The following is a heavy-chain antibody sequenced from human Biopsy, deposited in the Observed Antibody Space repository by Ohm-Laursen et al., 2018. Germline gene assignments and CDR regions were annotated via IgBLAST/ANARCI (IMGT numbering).Heavy chain of an antibody. CDR3: AAKLTGYFHH. CDR1: GGTFSNSG. Sequence: SVKVSCKAPGGTFSNSGVNWVRQAPGQGLEWLGGNIPILGTGNYAQKFQDRVTVATDTSTSTATMELRSLRSDDPAVYYCAAKLTGYFHHWGQGTLVIVSS. D-gene: IGHD3-9*01. CDR2: NIPILGTG. V-gene: IGHV1-69*05. J-gene: IGHJ1*01.